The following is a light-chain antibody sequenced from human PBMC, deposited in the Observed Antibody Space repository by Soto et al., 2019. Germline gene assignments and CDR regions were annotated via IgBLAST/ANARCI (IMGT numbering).Light chain of an antibody. CDR1: QSVITN. CDR3: QRYNNWPS. Sequence: EIVLTQSPGTLSLSPGERATLSCRASQSVITNYLAWYQQKPGQAPRLLIYAASTRATGIPARFSGSGSGTDFTLTISSLQSEDFAVYYCQRYNNWPSFGPGTKVDIK. V-gene: IGKV3-15*01. CDR2: AAS. J-gene: IGKJ3*01.